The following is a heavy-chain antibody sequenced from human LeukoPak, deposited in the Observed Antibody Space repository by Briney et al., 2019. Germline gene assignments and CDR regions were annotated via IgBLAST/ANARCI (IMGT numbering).Heavy chain of an antibody. CDR3: SREDY. J-gene: IGHJ4*02. CDR1: EHTFTGYY. V-gene: IGHV1-2*02. CDR2: INFNSGAT. Sequence: ASVTVSCKASEHTFTGYYLHWVRQAPGQGLEWMGWINFNSGATNYAQKFQGRVTMTRDTSITTAYMELSSLGFDDTAIYYCSREDYWGQGTPVTVSS.